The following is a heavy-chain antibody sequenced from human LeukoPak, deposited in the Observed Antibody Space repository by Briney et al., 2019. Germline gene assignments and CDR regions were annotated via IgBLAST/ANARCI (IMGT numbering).Heavy chain of an antibody. Sequence: GESLKISCKGSGYGFTSYWSGWLRQLPGKGLEWLGIIYPGDSDTRYSPSFQGDATISADKSISTAYLQWSSLKASDTAMYYCAKAYSGYSSGWSFDYWGQGTLVTVSS. CDR2: IYPGDSDT. CDR1: GYGFTSYW. V-gene: IGHV5-51*02. CDR3: AKAYSGYSSGWSFDY. J-gene: IGHJ4*02. D-gene: IGHD6-19*01.